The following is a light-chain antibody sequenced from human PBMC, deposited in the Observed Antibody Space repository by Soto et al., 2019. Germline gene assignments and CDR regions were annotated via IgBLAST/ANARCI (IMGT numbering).Light chain of an antibody. Sequence: DIHLPPSPSFFSASVVDRVTITCRASQGISTYLAWYRQKPGKAPNLLIYTASTLQTGVPSRFSGSAFGTEFTLTISSLQPEDFATYYCQQLAGFPITFGQGTRLEIK. CDR3: QQLAGFPIT. J-gene: IGKJ5*01. CDR2: TAS. V-gene: IGKV1-9*01. CDR1: QGISTY.